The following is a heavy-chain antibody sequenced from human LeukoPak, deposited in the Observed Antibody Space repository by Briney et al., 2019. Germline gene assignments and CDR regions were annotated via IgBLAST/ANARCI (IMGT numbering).Heavy chain of an antibody. V-gene: IGHV1-2*02. Sequence: ASVKVSCKASGYTFTGYYMHWVRQAPGQGLEWMGWINPNSGGTNYAQKSQGRVTMTRDTSISTAYMELSRLRSDDTAVYYCARVAIPAAIHAYYYYMDVWGKGSTVTVSS. J-gene: IGHJ6*03. CDR1: GYTFTGYY. D-gene: IGHD2-2*02. CDR2: INPNSGGT. CDR3: ARVAIPAAIHAYYYYMDV.